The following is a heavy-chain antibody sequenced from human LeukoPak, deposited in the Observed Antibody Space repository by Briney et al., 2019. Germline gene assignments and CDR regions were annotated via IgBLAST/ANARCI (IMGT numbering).Heavy chain of an antibody. V-gene: IGHV4-34*01. CDR2: MHYTGAT. D-gene: IGHD4-23*01. J-gene: IGHJ2*01. Sequence: SETLSLTCAVYSGSLSGYYWSWFRQPPGKGLEWIGEMHYTGATNYSPSLKSRVTISAGTSKNQFSLKVNSVTAADTAVYYCARGVTLYYYFDLWGRGTLVTVSS. CDR1: SGSLSGYY. CDR3: ARGVTLYYYFDL.